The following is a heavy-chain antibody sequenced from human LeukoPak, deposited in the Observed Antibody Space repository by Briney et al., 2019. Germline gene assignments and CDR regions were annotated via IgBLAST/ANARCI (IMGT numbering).Heavy chain of an antibody. CDR3: ARRYCGITSCYYFDY. J-gene: IGHJ4*02. CDR2: INPDGGST. D-gene: IGHD2-2*01. CDR1: GYTFTNYY. V-gene: IGHV1-2*02. Sequence: ASVKVSCKASGYTFTNYYMHWVRQAPGQGLEWMGWINPDGGSTNYAQNFQGRVTMTRDTSITTAYMELSSLRSDDTAVYYCARRYCGITSCYYFDYWGQGTLVTVSS.